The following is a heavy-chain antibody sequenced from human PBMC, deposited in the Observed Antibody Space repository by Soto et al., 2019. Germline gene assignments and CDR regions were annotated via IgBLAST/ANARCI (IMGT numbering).Heavy chain of an antibody. CDR1: GYRCTNYW. J-gene: IGHJ6*02. CDR3: ARHTYYYGVDI. V-gene: IGHV5-51*01. Sequence: PGESLKISCKGSGYRCTNYWIGWVRQMPGKGLEWMGIIYPGDSETRYSPSFQGQVTISADKSINTACLQWSSLKASDTATYYCARHTYYYGVDIWGQGTTVTV. CDR2: IYPGDSET.